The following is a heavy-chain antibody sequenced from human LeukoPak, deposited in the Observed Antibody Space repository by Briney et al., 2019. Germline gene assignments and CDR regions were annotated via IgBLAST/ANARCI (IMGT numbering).Heavy chain of an antibody. CDR1: GFSFDEYG. D-gene: IGHD5-18*01. CDR3: ARDSPERGYSYGPLDNYFDY. Sequence: GGSLRLSCAASGFSFDEYGMTWVRQAPGKGLEWVANIKQDGGEEYYVDSVKGRFTISRDNAKNPLYLQMNSLRAEDTAVYYCARDSPERGYSYGPLDNYFDYWGQGTLVTVSS. V-gene: IGHV3-7*01. J-gene: IGHJ4*02. CDR2: IKQDGGEE.